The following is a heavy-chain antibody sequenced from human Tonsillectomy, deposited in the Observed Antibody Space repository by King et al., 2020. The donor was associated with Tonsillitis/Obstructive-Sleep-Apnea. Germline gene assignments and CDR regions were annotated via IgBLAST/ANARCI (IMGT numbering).Heavy chain of an antibody. CDR3: ATSNRRYDD. CDR1: GFNVSSNY. J-gene: IGHJ4*02. CDR2: IYNDGRT. Sequence: VQLVESGGTLVQPGGSLRLSCAASGFNVSSNYMTWVRQAPGKGLEWVSVIYNDGRTYYADSVKGRFTISRDNFKNTLYLQMNSLRPEDTAVYYCATSNRRYDDWGQGTLVSVSA. D-gene: IGHD2/OR15-2a*01. V-gene: IGHV3-66*01.